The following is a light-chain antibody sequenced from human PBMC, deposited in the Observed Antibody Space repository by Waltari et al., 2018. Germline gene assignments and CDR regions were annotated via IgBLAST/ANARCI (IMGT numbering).Light chain of an antibody. Sequence: QAGLTQPPSVSKGLRQTATLTCTGNSYNVGDQGVAWLQQHQGHPPKLLSYRNNNRPSGISGRFSASRSGHTDSLTITGLQPDDEADYYCSAWDSSLSAWVFGGGTKLTVL. CDR3: SAWDSSLSAWV. CDR2: RNN. J-gene: IGLJ3*02. CDR1: SYNVGDQG. V-gene: IGLV10-54*04.